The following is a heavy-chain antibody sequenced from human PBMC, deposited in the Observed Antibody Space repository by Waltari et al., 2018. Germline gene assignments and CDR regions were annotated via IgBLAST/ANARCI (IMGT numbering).Heavy chain of an antibody. V-gene: IGHV3-7*01. J-gene: IGHJ4*02. D-gene: IGHD6-19*01. CDR3: ATSGWYCFDY. Sequence: EVQLVESGGGLVEPGGSLRLSCAASGFHISSFWMNWVRQTPGKGLEWVAGIKQDGSEKYYADSVKGRFTISRDNAKNSLYLQMNSLRAEDTAVYYCATSGWYCFDYWGQGTLVTVSS. CDR1: GFHISSFW. CDR2: IKQDGSEK.